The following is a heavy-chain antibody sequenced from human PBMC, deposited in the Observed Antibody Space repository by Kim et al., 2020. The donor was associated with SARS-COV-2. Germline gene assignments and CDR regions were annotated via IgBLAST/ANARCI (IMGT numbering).Heavy chain of an antibody. CDR3: TTGYCSSTSCYGGYYYYYGMDV. D-gene: IGHD2-2*01. J-gene: IGHJ6*02. Sequence: GGSLRLSCAASGFTFSNAWMSWVRQAPGKGLEWVGRIKSKTDGGTTDYAAPVKGRFTISRDDSKNTLYLQMNSLKTEDTAVYYCTTGYCSSTSCYGGYYYYYGMDVWGQGTTVTVSS. CDR2: IKSKTDGGTT. CDR1: GFTFSNAW. V-gene: IGHV3-15*01.